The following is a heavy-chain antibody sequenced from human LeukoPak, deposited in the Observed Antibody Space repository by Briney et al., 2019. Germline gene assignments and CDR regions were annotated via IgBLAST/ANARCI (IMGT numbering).Heavy chain of an antibody. Sequence: ASVKVSCKASGYVFTNSDINWVRQAPGQGLEWMGWISAYNGNTNYAQKLQGRVTMTTDTSTSTAYMELRSLRSDDTAVYYCARLGATHKLVDYWGQGTLVTVSS. CDR2: ISAYNGNT. D-gene: IGHD1-26*01. CDR3: ARLGATHKLVDY. J-gene: IGHJ4*02. CDR1: GYVFTNSD. V-gene: IGHV1-18*01.